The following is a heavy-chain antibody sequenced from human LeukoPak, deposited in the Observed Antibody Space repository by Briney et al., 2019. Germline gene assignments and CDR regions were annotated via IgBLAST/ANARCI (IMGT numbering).Heavy chain of an antibody. CDR1: GFTFSDYY. Sequence: GGSLRLSCAASGFTFSDYYMSWIRQAPGKGLEWVTTISESSRDTYYADSVKGRFTVSRDNSKNTLYLQMNSLRADDTAVYYCVKGGWGYALDYWGQGTLVTVSS. CDR3: VKGGWGYALDY. V-gene: IGHV3-11*03. D-gene: IGHD2-2*01. CDR2: ISESSRDT. J-gene: IGHJ4*02.